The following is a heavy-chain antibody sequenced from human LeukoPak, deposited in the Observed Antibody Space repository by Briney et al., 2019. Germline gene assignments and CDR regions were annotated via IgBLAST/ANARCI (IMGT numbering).Heavy chain of an antibody. CDR3: ARRVPSQVITDYFDY. D-gene: IGHD3-16*01. CDR1: GFTFSTYS. J-gene: IGHJ4*02. CDR2: IDSSTRTI. V-gene: IGHV3-48*04. Sequence: GGSLRLSCAASGFTFSTYSMNWVRQAPGKGLEWVSFIDSSTRTIFYADSVKGRFTISRDNAKNSLFLQMNSLRAEDTAVYYCARRVPSQVITDYFDYWGQGTLVTVSS.